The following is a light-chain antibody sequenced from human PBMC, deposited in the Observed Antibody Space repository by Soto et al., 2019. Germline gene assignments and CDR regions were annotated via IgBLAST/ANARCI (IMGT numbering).Light chain of an antibody. V-gene: IGKV3-20*01. CDR1: QSVSSNY. CDR2: RES. Sequence: ELVLTQSPGTLSLSPGDSATLSCRGSQSVSSNYLAWYQQKPGQAPKVLIYRESIRATGIPDRFTGSGSGTDLTLTISRLEPEDFAVYYCQQYGSSPLTCGGGTKVDIK. CDR3: QQYGSSPLT. J-gene: IGKJ4*01.